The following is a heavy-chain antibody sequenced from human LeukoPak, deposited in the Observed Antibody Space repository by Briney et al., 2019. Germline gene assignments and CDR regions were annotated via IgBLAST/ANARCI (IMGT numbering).Heavy chain of an antibody. CDR1: GFTFSSYA. Sequence: GGSLRLSCAASGFTFSSYAMSWVRQAPGKGLEWVSAISGSGGSTYYADSVKGRFTISRDNSKNTLYLQMNSLRAEDTAVYYCAKRAPYRSGGSCYSGFDYWGQGTLVTVSS. CDR2: ISGSGGST. D-gene: IGHD2-15*01. V-gene: IGHV3-23*01. CDR3: AKRAPYRSGGSCYSGFDY. J-gene: IGHJ4*02.